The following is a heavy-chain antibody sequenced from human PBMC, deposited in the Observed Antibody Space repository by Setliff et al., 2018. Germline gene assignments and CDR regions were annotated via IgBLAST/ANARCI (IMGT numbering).Heavy chain of an antibody. D-gene: IGHD4-17*01. Sequence: GASVKVSCKASGGTFSSYAISWVRQAPGQGLEWMGGIIPILGIANYAQKFQGRVTIIADKSTSTAYMELSSLRSEDTAVYYCATDYGDYGGDYWGQGTLVTVSS. V-gene: IGHV1-69*10. CDR3: ATDYGDYGGDY. J-gene: IGHJ4*02. CDR2: IIPILGIA. CDR1: GGTFSSYA.